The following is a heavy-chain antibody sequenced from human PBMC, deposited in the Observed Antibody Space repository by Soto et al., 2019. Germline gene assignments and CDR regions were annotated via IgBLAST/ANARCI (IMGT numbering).Heavy chain of an antibody. Sequence: QVQLVQSGAEVKKPGSSVKVSCKSSGGTFTSYSITWVRQAPGQGREWMGRIIPVLGLVNYAQKFQGRVTITAAKSSTTAYMELSSLRSADTAVYYCARDGLGTTRRYFYPWGQGTLVTVSS. D-gene: IGHD1-1*01. V-gene: IGHV1-69*04. CDR1: GGTFTSYS. J-gene: IGHJ5*02. CDR2: IIPVLGLV. CDR3: ARDGLGTTRRYFYP.